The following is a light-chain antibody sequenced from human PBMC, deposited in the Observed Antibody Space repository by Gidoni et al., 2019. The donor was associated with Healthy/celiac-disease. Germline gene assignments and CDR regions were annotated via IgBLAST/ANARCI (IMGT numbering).Light chain of an antibody. Sequence: DIQMTQSPSTLSASVGDRVITTCRASQSISSWLAWYQQKPGKAPKLLIYDASSLESGVPSRFSGSGSGTEFTLTISSLQPDDFATYYCQQYNSYWTFGQGTKVEIK. CDR2: DAS. CDR1: QSISSW. J-gene: IGKJ1*01. V-gene: IGKV1-5*01. CDR3: QQYNSYWT.